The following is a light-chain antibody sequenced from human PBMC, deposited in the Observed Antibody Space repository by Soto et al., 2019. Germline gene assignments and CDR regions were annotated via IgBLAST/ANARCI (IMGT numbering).Light chain of an antibody. CDR1: QCVSSN. CDR3: QQYNNWPLT. CDR2: GAS. J-gene: IGKJ4*01. Sequence: EIVMTQSPATLSVSPGERATLSCRASQCVSSNLAWYQQKPGQAPRLLIYGASTRATGIPARFSGSGSGTEFTLTISSLHSEDFAVYYCQQYNNWPLTFGGGTKVEIK. V-gene: IGKV3-15*01.